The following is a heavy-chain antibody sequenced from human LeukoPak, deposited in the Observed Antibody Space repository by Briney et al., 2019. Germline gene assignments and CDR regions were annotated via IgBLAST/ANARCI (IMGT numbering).Heavy chain of an antibody. CDR3: ARDSWGGYVDY. J-gene: IGHJ4*02. V-gene: IGHV4-34*01. CDR2: INHSGST. D-gene: IGHD2-21*01. CDR1: GGSFSGYY. Sequence: PSETLSLTCAVYGGSFSGYYWSWIRQPPGKGLEWIGEINHSGSTNYNPSLKSRVTMSVDTSKNQFSLKLSSVTAADTAVYYCARDSWGGYVDYWGQGTLVTVSS.